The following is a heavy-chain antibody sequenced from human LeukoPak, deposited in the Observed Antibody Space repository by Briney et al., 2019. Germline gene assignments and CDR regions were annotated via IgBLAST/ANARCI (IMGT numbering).Heavy chain of an antibody. CDR2: IIPILGIA. Sequence: EASVKVSCTASGGTFSSYAISWVRQAPGQGLEWMGRIIPILGIANYAQKFQGRVTITADKSTSTAYMELSRLRSEDTAVYYCARVSAYYGSGRDYYYYYGMDVWGQGTTVTVSS. V-gene: IGHV1-69*04. CDR3: ARVSAYYGSGRDYYYYYGMDV. D-gene: IGHD3-10*01. J-gene: IGHJ6*02. CDR1: GGTFSSYA.